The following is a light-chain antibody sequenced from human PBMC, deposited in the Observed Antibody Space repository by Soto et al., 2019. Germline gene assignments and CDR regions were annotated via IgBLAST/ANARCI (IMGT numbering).Light chain of an antibody. CDR1: SSNIWAGYG. CDR3: QSYDSNLSGSL. CDR2: NYV. V-gene: IGLV1-40*01. J-gene: IGLJ2*01. Sequence: QSALTQPPSVSGAPGQRVTISCAGTSSNIWAGYGVHWYQQLPGRAPKLLIHNYVNRPSGVPDRFSGSKSGTSASLAITGLQGEDEGDYYCQSYDSNLSGSLFGGGTKLTVL.